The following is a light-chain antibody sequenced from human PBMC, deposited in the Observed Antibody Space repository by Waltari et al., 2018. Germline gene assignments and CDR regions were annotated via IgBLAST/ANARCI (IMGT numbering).Light chain of an antibody. CDR3: QSYDTSLSVV. CDR1: GSNIGAGYD. V-gene: IGLV1-40*01. CDR2: GST. J-gene: IGLJ3*02. Sequence: QSVLTQPPSVSGAPGQRVTISCTGSGSNIGAGYDVHWYQRLPRAAPKLLIYGSTSRPLGVPARFFGSTSGTSASLAITGLQAEDEADYYCQSYDTSLSVVFGGGTKLTVL.